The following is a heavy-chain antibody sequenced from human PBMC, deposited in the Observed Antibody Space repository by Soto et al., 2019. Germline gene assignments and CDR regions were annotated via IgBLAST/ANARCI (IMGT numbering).Heavy chain of an antibody. CDR3: ARGVYYYGSGSYFAAFDI. CDR2: IYYSGST. D-gene: IGHD3-10*01. J-gene: IGHJ3*02. CDR1: GGSVSSGSYY. V-gene: IGHV4-61*01. Sequence: PSETLSLTCTVSGGSVSSGSYYWSWIRQPPGKGLEWIGYIYYSGSTNYNPSLKSRVTISVDTSKNQFSLKLSSVTAADTAVYYCARGVYYYGSGSYFAAFDIWGQGTMVTVSS.